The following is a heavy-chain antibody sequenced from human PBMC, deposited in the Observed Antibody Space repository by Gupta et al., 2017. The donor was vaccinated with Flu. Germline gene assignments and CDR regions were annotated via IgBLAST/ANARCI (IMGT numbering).Heavy chain of an antibody. CDR2: ISSSGSTI. CDR1: ALTFSSYE. J-gene: IGHJ5*02. CDR3: ARETGGSDDWFDP. Sequence: EVKLLESGGGLVQPGGSLRLSCAASALTFSSYELNWFRQAPGKGLEWVSYISSSGSTIYYADSVKGRFTISRDNAKNSLYLQMNSLRAEDTAIYYCARETGGSDDWFDPWGQGTLVTVSS. V-gene: IGHV3-48*03. D-gene: IGHD7-27*01.